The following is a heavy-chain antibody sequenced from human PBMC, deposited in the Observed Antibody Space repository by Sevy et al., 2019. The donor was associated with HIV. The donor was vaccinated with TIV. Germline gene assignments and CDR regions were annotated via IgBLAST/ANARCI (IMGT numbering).Heavy chain of an antibody. CDR1: GYSFTSYC. V-gene: IGHV5-51*01. J-gene: IGHJ4*02. CDR3: ARQNPGSSWYYLRFDY. Sequence: GESLKISCKGSGYSFTSYCIGWVRQVPGKGLEWMGIFYPGDSDTRFSPSFQGQVTISPDKSISTAYLQWSSLKASDTAMYYCARQNPGSSWYYLRFDYWGQGTLVTVSS. CDR2: FYPGDSDT. D-gene: IGHD6-13*01.